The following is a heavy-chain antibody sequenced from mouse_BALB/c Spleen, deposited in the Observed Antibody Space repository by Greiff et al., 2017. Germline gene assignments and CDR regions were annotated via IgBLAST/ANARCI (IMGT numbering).Heavy chain of an antibody. CDR3: AREDGGYSSYAMDY. CDR1: GFTFSSYG. V-gene: IGHV5-6*01. D-gene: IGHD2-3*01. CDR2: ISSGGSYT. J-gene: IGHJ4*01. Sequence: EVQGVESGGDLVKPGGSLKLSCAASGFTFSSYGMPWVRQTPDKRLEWVATISSGGSYTYYPDSVKGRFTISRDNAKNTLYLQMSNLKSEDTAMYYCAREDGGYSSYAMDYWGQGTSVTVSS.